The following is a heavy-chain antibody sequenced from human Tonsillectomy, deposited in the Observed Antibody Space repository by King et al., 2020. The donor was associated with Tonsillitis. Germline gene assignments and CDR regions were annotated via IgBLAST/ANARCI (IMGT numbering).Heavy chain of an antibody. CDR1: GFTFSNAW. CDR2: IKSKTDGGTT. Sequence: VQLVESGGGLVKPGGSLRLSCAASGFTFSNAWMSWVRQAPGKGLEWVGRIKSKTDGGTTDYAAPVKGRFTISRDDSKNTLYLQMNSLKIEDTAVYYCTTGVRYCSSTSCYVLEYFQHWGQGTLVTVSS. J-gene: IGHJ1*01. D-gene: IGHD2-2*01. CDR3: TTGVRYCSSTSCYVLEYFQH. V-gene: IGHV3-15*01.